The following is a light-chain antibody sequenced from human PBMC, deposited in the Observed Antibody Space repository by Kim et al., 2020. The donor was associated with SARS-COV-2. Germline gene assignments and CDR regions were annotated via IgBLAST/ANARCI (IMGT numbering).Light chain of an antibody. CDR3: QQYTNLPLT. CDR1: QTISSN. V-gene: IGKV3-15*01. Sequence: VSPGERATLSCRASQTISSNLAWYQQKPGQAPRLLIFGASTRATGIPARFSGSGSGTEFTLTFSSLQSEDSAVYYCQQYTNLPLTFGGGTKVDIK. J-gene: IGKJ4*01. CDR2: GAS.